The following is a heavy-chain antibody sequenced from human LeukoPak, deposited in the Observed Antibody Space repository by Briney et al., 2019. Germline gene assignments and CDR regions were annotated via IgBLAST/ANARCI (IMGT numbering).Heavy chain of an antibody. Sequence: GGSLRLSCAASGFTFSSYDMHWVRQTTGKGLEWVSSIGIAGDTYYPGSVKGRFTISRENAKNSLYLQMNSLRAGDTAVYYCARAPPYSSASWGYYGMDVWGQGTTVTVSS. J-gene: IGHJ6*02. V-gene: IGHV3-13*01. D-gene: IGHD6-6*01. CDR3: ARAPPYSSASWGYYGMDV. CDR1: GFTFSSYD. CDR2: IGIAGDT.